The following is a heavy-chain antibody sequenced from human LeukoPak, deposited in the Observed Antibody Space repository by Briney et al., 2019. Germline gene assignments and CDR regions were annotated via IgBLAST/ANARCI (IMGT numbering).Heavy chain of an antibody. CDR2: IKEDGTET. V-gene: IGHV3-7*03. J-gene: IGHJ4*02. CDR1: GFIFSSDW. Sequence: GGSLRLSCAPSGFIFSSDWISWVRLPPGRGRGWVANIKEDGTETFYVDSVKGRSTISRENAKTSLYLQMNSLRVEATAVYYCAKEGRSLQTYWGQGTLVTVSS. D-gene: IGHD5-24*01. CDR3: AKEGRSLQTY.